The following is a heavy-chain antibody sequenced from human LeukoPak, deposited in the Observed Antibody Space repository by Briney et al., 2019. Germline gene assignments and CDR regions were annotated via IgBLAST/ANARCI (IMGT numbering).Heavy chain of an antibody. Sequence: ASVKVSCKASGYTFTGYYMHWVRQAPGQGLEWMGWINPNSGGTNYAQKFQGRVTMTRDTSISTAYMELSRLRSDDTAVYYCARDDPDDYGDMGDDYWGQGTLVTVSS. CDR2: INPNSGGT. J-gene: IGHJ4*02. D-gene: IGHD4-17*01. V-gene: IGHV1-2*02. CDR3: ARDDPDDYGDMGDDY. CDR1: GYTFTGYY.